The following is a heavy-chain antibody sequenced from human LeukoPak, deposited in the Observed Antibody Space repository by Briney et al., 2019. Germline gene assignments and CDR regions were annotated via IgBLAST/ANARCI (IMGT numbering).Heavy chain of an antibody. Sequence: SETLSLTCTVSGYSISSGYYWGWIRQTPGKGLEWIGTIYHSGSTYYNPSLKSRVTISIDTSKNQFSLKLGSVTAADTAVYYCARVVRVGGTDYWGQGALVTV. J-gene: IGHJ4*02. V-gene: IGHV4-38-2*02. D-gene: IGHD6-19*01. CDR2: IYHSGST. CDR1: GYSISSGYY. CDR3: ARVVRVGGTDY.